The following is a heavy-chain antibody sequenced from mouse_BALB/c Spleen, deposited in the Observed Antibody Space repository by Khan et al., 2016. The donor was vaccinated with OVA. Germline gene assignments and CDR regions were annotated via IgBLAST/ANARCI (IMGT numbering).Heavy chain of an antibody. CDR3: VRDGAYHRNDGWFAY. Sequence: QVQLQQSGAELARPGASVKMSCKASGYTFTSYTIHWIKLRPGQGLEWIGYINPSNGYTNYNQKFRDKATLTEAQYYTTASRKLSSLTADDSAVYNCVRDGAYHRNDGWFAYWCQGTLVTVSA. D-gene: IGHD2-14*01. CDR1: GYTFTSYT. V-gene: IGHV1-4*01. CDR2: INPSNGYT. J-gene: IGHJ3*01.